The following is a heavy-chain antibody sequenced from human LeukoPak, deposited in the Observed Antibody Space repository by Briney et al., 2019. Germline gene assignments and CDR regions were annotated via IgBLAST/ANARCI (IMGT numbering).Heavy chain of an antibody. CDR2: ISTHNGDT. Sequence: TSVKVSCKASGYTFSDYGINWVRRAPGQGLEWMGWISTHNGDTKYAQKFQGRVTMTTDTSTSTVTMELRSLRADDTAVYYCARDGHYRHFDYWGQGTVVTVSS. D-gene: IGHD4-17*01. V-gene: IGHV1-18*01. CDR1: GYTFSDYG. CDR3: ARDGHYRHFDY. J-gene: IGHJ4*01.